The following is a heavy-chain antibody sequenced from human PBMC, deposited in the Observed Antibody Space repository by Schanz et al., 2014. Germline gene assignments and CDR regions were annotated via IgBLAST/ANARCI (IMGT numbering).Heavy chain of an antibody. Sequence: QVQLVQSGAEVKKPGSSVKVSCKASGGTFSSYSISWVRQAPGQGLEWMGRIIPILGIANYAQKFQGRVTNTADKSTSTAYMELSSLRSEDTAVYYCARLGTGMAVAGSVIDSYYYYMDVWGEGTTVTVSS. CDR3: ARLGTGMAVAGSVIDSYYYYMDV. D-gene: IGHD6-19*01. CDR1: GGTFSSYS. J-gene: IGHJ6*03. V-gene: IGHV1-69*02. CDR2: IIPILGIA.